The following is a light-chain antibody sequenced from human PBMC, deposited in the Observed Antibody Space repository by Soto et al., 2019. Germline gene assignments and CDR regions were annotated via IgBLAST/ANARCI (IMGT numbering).Light chain of an antibody. J-gene: IGKJ4*01. CDR3: LQHNGYPFT. CDR2: GAY. V-gene: IGKV1-17*01. CDR1: QGIRYD. Sequence: DIQVTQSPSSLSTSVGDTVTITCRASQGIRYDLDWYQQKPGKAPERLIYGAYSLQGGVPPRFSGSGSGTEFTLTISSLQPEDFATYYCLQHNGYPFTFGGGTTVQIK.